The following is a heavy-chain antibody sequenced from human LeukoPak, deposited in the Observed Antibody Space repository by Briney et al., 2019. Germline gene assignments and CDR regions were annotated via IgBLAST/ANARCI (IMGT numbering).Heavy chain of an antibody. D-gene: IGHD3-9*01. J-gene: IGHJ5*02. V-gene: IGHV1-69*13. CDR1: GYTFTGYY. CDR2: IIPIFGTA. CDR3: ARAGPDVLRYFDWLSSVKNWFDP. Sequence: SVKVSCKASGYTFTGYYMHWVRQAPGQGLEWMGGIIPIFGTANYAQKFQGRVTITADESTSTAYMELSSLRSEDTAVYYCARAGPDVLRYFDWLSSVKNWFDPWGQGTLVTVSS.